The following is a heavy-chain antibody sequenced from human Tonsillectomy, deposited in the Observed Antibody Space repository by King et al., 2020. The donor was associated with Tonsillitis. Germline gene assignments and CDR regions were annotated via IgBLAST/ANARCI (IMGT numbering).Heavy chain of an antibody. Sequence: QLVQSGGGLVQPGGSLRLSCEASGFTFSSYWMTWVRQAPGKGLEWVANIKQDESRKYYVDSVGGRFTISRDNARNSLYLQMNNLRAEDTAVYYCARDLTPCDSDVCYDAFDIWGQGTMVTVSS. D-gene: IGHD3-22*01. CDR3: ARDLTPCDSDVCYDAFDI. CDR1: GFTFSSYW. V-gene: IGHV3-7*03. J-gene: IGHJ3*02. CDR2: IKQDESRK.